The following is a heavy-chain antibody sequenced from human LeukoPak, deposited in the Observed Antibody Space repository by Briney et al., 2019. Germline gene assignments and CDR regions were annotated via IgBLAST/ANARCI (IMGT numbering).Heavy chain of an antibody. J-gene: IGHJ3*01. CDR2: IYNSGSL. V-gene: IGHV4-59*01. Sequence: KPSETLSLTCTVSGGSISGYYWSWIRQAPGKGLEWIGYIYNSGSLNYNPSLKSRVTIAVDTSENQFSLKLTSVTAADTAVYYCAGGDYSSSFDFWGQGTMVTVSS. CDR3: AGGDYSSSFDF. CDR1: GGSISGYY. D-gene: IGHD6-13*01.